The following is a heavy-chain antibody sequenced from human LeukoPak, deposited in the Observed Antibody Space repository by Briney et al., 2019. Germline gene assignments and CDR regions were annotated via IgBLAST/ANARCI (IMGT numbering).Heavy chain of an antibody. CDR3: ASELGIAVAGTLDY. D-gene: IGHD6-19*01. V-gene: IGHV1-2*02. Sequence: ASVKVSCKASGYTFTGYYMHWVRQAPGQGLEWMGWINPNSGGTNYAQKFQGRVTMTRDTSISTAYMELSRLRSDDTAVYYCASELGIAVAGTLDYWGREPWSPSPQ. CDR1: GYTFTGYY. CDR2: INPNSGGT. J-gene: IGHJ4*02.